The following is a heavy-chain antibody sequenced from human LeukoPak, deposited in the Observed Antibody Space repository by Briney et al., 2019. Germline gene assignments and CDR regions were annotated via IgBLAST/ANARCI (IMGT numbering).Heavy chain of an antibody. Sequence: GGSLRLSCAASGFTFSSYAMHWVRQAPGKGLEWVAVISYDGSNKYYADSVKGRFTISRDNSKNTLYLQMNSLRAEDTAVCYCARGRTAGDYWGQGTLVTVSS. V-gene: IGHV3-30*01. D-gene: IGHD2-2*01. J-gene: IGHJ4*02. CDR2: ISYDGSNK. CDR3: ARGRTAGDY. CDR1: GFTFSSYA.